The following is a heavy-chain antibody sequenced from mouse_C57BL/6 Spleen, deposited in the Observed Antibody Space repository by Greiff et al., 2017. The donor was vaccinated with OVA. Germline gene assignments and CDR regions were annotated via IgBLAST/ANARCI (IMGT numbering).Heavy chain of an antibody. CDR2: INYDGSST. V-gene: IGHV5-16*01. J-gene: IGHJ1*03. CDR1: GFTFSDYY. CDR3: AREYDYDGGWYFDV. Sequence: EVQRVESEGGLVQPGSSMKLSCTASGFTFSDYYMAWVRQVPEKGLEWVANINYDGSSTYYLDSLKSRFIISRDNAKNILYLQMSSLKSEDTATYYCAREYDYDGGWYFDVWGTGTTVTVSS. D-gene: IGHD2-4*01.